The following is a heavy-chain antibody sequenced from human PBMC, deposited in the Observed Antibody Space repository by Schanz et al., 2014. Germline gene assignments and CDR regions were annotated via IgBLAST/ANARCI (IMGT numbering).Heavy chain of an antibody. J-gene: IGHJ4*02. CDR2: INPNSGAA. CDR1: GYTFTGYH. V-gene: IGHV1-2*06. Sequence: QVQLVQSGAEVKKPGASVKVSCKASGYTFTGYHMHWVRQAPGQGLEWMGRINPNSGAANYAQKFQGRVSMTRDTSINTAYMELSSLTSADTAIYFCARDKSEHHLLFFDFWGQGALVTVSP. CDR3: ARDKSEHHLLFFDF.